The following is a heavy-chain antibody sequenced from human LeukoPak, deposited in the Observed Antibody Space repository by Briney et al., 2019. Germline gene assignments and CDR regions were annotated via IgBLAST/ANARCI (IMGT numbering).Heavy chain of an antibody. J-gene: IGHJ4*02. V-gene: IGHV4-39*07. D-gene: IGHD6-19*01. CDR3: ARGPTVAGIDY. CDR1: GGSISSSSYY. CDR2: IYYSGST. Sequence: SETLSLTCTVSGGSISSSSYYWGWIRQPPGKGLEWIGSIYYSGSTYYNPSLKSRVTISVDTSKNQFSLKLSSVTAADTAVYYCARGPTVAGIDYWGQGTLVTASS.